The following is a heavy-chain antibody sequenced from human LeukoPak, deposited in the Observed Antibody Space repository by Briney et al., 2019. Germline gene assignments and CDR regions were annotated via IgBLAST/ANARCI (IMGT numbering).Heavy chain of an antibody. CDR2: VSPSGPNT. D-gene: IGHD1-26*01. J-gene: IGHJ4*02. CDR3: ARGRGSSRHYFDY. Sequence: GGSLRLSCAASGFTFGSYAMGWVRQAPGKGLEWVSAVSPSGPNTYYADSVKGRFTVSRDNSKNTLYLQMSSLRADDTAVYYCARGRGSSRHYFDYWGRGTLVTVSS. V-gene: IGHV3-23*01. CDR1: GFTFGSYA.